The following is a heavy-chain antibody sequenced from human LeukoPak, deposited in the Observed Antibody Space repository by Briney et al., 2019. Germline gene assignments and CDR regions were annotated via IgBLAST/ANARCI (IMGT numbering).Heavy chain of an antibody. CDR1: GYTFTGYY. V-gene: IGHV1-2*02. CDR2: INPNSGGT. Sequence: ASVKVSCKASGYTFTGYYMHWVRQAPGQGLEWMGWINPNSGGTNYAQKFQGRVTMTRDTSISTVYMELSRLRSDDTAVYYCARPLYDSSGYYYVAPSPFDYWGQGTLVTVSS. D-gene: IGHD3-22*01. CDR3: ARPLYDSSGYYYVAPSPFDY. J-gene: IGHJ4*02.